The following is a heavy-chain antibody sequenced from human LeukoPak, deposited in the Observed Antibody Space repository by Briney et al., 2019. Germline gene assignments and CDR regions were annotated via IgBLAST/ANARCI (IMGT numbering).Heavy chain of an antibody. CDR1: GGTFSSYA. CDR3: ARGTLTFTVTPPRY. Sequence: GASVKVSCKASGGTFSSYAISWVRQAPGQGLEWMGGIIPIFGTANYAQKFQGRVTITTDESTSTAYMELSSLRSEDTAVYYCARGTLTFTVTPPRYWGQGTLVTVSS. J-gene: IGHJ4*02. D-gene: IGHD4-17*01. V-gene: IGHV1-69*05. CDR2: IIPIFGTA.